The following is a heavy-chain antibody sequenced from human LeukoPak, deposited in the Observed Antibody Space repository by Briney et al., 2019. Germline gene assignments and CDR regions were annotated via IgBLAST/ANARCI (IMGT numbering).Heavy chain of an antibody. Sequence: GASVKVSCKASGYTFTSYDINWVRQAPGQGLEWMGWMNPNSGNTGYAQKFQGRVTITRNTSISTAYMELSSLRSEDTAVYYCARGRAGAMLPDYWGQGTLVTVSS. CDR3: ARGRAGAMLPDY. J-gene: IGHJ4*02. D-gene: IGHD3-16*01. CDR2: MNPNSGNT. V-gene: IGHV1-8*03. CDR1: GYTFTSYD.